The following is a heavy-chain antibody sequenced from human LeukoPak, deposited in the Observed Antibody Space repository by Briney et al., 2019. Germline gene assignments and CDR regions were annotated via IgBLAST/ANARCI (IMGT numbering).Heavy chain of an antibody. V-gene: IGHV1-2*02. J-gene: IGHJ4*02. CDR1: VYTFTGYY. Sequence: ASVKVSCKASVYTFTGYYMHWVRQAPGQGLEWMGWINPNSGGTNYAQKFQGRVTMTRDTSISTAYVELGRLRSDDTAVYYCAGSISSDIVVVPAATGTSGYWGQGTLVTVSS. D-gene: IGHD2-2*01. CDR3: AGSISSDIVVVPAATGTSGY. CDR2: INPNSGGT.